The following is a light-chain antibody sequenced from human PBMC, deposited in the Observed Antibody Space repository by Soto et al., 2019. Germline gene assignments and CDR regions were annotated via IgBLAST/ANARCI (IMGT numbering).Light chain of an antibody. CDR3: HQYGSSPHT. CDR1: QSLVHSDGIAY. V-gene: IGKV2-30*02. Sequence: DVVMTQSPLYLPVTLGQPASISCRSNQSLVHSDGIAYFSWFQXRQGRSPRGXIYKVSNRDSGVPARFSGSGSGTDFTITISRLEPEDVEVYDCHQYGSSPHTFGQGTRLEIK. J-gene: IGKJ5*01. CDR2: KVS.